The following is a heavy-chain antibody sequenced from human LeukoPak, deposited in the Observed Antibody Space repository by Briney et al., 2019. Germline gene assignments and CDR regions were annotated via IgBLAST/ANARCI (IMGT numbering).Heavy chain of an antibody. D-gene: IGHD2-21*02. CDR3: ARGEVTLRNHNWFDP. CDR2: ISAYNGNT. V-gene: IGHV1-18*01. CDR1: GYTFTSYG. Sequence: ASVKVSCKASGYTFTSYGISWVRQAPGQGFEWMGWISAYNGNTNYAQKLQGRVTMTTDTSTSTAYMELRSLRSDDTAVYYCARGEVTLRNHNWFDPWGQGTLVTVSS. J-gene: IGHJ5*02.